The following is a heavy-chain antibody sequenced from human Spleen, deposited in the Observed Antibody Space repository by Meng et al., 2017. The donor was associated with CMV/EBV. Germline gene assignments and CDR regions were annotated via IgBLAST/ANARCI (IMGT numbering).Heavy chain of an antibody. V-gene: IGHV3-53*01. Sequence: LKISCAASGFTVSSNYMSWVRQAPGKGLEWVSVIYSGGSTYYADSVKGRFTISRDNSKNTLYLQMNSLRAEDTAVYYCARLGYCSSTSCYLRWYYYGMDVWGQGTTVTVSS. CDR3: ARLGYCSSTSCYLRWYYYGMDV. CDR1: GFTVSSNY. J-gene: IGHJ6*02. D-gene: IGHD2-2*01. CDR2: IYSGGST.